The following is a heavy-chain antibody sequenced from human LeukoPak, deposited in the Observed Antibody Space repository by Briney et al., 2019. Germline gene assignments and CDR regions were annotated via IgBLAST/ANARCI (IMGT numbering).Heavy chain of an antibody. CDR2: MYYSGST. CDR3: ASLYSGSYDTGSFDYFNY. Sequence: GSLRLSCAASGFTFSDYYMSWIRQAPGKGLEWIGYMYYSGSTNYNPSLKSRVTISVDTSKNQFSLKLSSVTAADTAVYYCASLYSGSYDTGSFDYFNYWGQGTLVTASS. D-gene: IGHD1-26*01. J-gene: IGHJ4*02. CDR1: GFTFSDYY. V-gene: IGHV4-59*01.